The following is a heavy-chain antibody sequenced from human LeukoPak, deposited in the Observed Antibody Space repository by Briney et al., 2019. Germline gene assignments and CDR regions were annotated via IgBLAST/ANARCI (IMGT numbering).Heavy chain of an antibody. V-gene: IGHV1-46*02. CDR3: ARGVYDSSSYRHNWFDP. CDR1: GYTFNRFY. Sequence: ASVKVSCKASGYTFNRFYIHWVRQAPGQGLEWMGIINLSGGSTSYAQKFQGRVTMTRDTSTSTVYMELSSLRSEDTAMYYCARGVYDSSSYRHNWFDPWGQGTLVTVPS. CDR2: INLSGGST. D-gene: IGHD3-22*01. J-gene: IGHJ5*02.